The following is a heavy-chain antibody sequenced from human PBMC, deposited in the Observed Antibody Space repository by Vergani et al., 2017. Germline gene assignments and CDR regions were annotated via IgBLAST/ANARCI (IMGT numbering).Heavy chain of an antibody. J-gene: IGHJ6*04. CDR1: GFSFRNAW. CDR2: IKSTFDRGTT. CDR3: TTDPRYCGDGSGYWLRDHPYYGMDV. Sequence: EVQLVESGGGIVKPGGSLRLSCVASGFSFRNAWMNWVRRTPGKGLEWVGRIKSTFDRGTTDYAAAVKGRFTISRDDSKNTLFLQMNGVKTEDIGVYYCTTDPRYCGDGSGYWLRDHPYYGMDVWAKGTTVTVSS. V-gene: IGHV3-15*07. D-gene: IGHD2-21*01.